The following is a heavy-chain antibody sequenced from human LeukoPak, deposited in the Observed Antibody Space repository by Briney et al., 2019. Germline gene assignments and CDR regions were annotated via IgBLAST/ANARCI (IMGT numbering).Heavy chain of an antibody. Sequence: GGSLRLSCAASGFTFSDYYMSWIRQAPGKGLEWVPYISSSSSYTNYADSVKGRFTISRDNAKNSLYLQMNSLRAEDTAVYYCARGSHSSGWYYFDYWGQGTLVTVSS. D-gene: IGHD6-19*01. CDR3: ARGSHSSGWYYFDY. J-gene: IGHJ4*02. CDR2: ISSSSSYT. CDR1: GFTFSDYY. V-gene: IGHV3-11*06.